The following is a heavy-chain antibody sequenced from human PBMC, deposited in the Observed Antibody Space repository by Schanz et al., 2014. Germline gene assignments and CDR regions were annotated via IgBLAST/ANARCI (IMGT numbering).Heavy chain of an antibody. CDR2: ISYDGSNK. J-gene: IGHJ4*02. D-gene: IGHD2-15*01. V-gene: IGHV3-30-3*01. CDR1: GFTLSSYA. CDR3: ARDRGYCSGGSCLTFDY. Sequence: QVQLVESGGGVVQPGRSLRLSCAAYGFTLSSYAMHWVRQAPGKGLEWVAVISYDGSNKYYADSVKGRFTISRDNSKNTLYLQMNTLRAEDTAVYYCARDRGYCSGGSCLTFDYWGQGTLVTLSS.